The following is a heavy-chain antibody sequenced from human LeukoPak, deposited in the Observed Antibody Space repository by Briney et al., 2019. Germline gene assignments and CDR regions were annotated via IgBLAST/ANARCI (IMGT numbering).Heavy chain of an antibody. J-gene: IGHJ4*02. V-gene: IGHV4-59*08. D-gene: IGHD2/OR15-2a*01. Sequence: SETLSLTCTVSGGSISSYYWSWIRQPPGKGLDWIGYIYYSGSTNYNPSLNSRVTISVDTSKNQFSLKLSSVTAADTAVYYCARTFPAHGSIDYWGQGTLVTVSS. CDR1: GGSISSYY. CDR2: IYYSGST. CDR3: ARTFPAHGSIDY.